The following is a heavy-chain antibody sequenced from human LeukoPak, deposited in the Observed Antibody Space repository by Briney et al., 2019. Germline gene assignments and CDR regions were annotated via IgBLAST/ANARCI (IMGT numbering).Heavy chain of an antibody. CDR2: ISYDGSYK. CDR1: GFTFRS. V-gene: IGHV3-30*04. D-gene: IGHD3-10*01. CDR3: ATIGPYGSGTYISSDY. J-gene: IGHJ4*02. Sequence: PGGSLRLSCAASGFTFRSMHGVGQAPGKGLEWVAVISYDGSYKSYAYSVKGRFTISRDNSKNTLYLQMNSLRAEDTAVYYCATIGPYGSGTYISSDYWGQGTLVTVSS.